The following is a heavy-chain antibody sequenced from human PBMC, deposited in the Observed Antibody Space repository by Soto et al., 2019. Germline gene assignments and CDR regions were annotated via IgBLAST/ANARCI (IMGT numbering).Heavy chain of an antibody. D-gene: IGHD2-15*01. CDR2: VSIGGST. J-gene: IGHJ4*01. CDR1: GFTFSSYA. V-gene: IGHV3-23*01. CDR3: AKRRGAGGHFDY. Sequence: DVQLLESGGGLVQPKGSLRLSCAASGFTFSSYAMGWVRQGPGKGLEWVAVVSIGGSTHYADSVRGRFTISRDNSKNTLSLQMKSLTAEDTAVYFCAKRRGAGGHFDYWGHGALVTVSS.